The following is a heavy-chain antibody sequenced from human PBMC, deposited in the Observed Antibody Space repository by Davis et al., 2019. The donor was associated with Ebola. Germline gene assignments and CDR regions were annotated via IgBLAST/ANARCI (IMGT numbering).Heavy chain of an antibody. CDR1: GFTFSSYA. J-gene: IGHJ1*01. CDR3: ARGNGYNFFCH. D-gene: IGHD5-24*01. Sequence: GGSLRFSCAASGFTFSSYAMSWVRQAPGKGLEWVSVIYRGGDIYYADSVRGRFTISRDNSKNTVYLQMNSLRAEDTAVYYCARGNGYNFFCHWGQGTLVTVSS. V-gene: IGHV3-23*03. CDR2: IYRGGDI.